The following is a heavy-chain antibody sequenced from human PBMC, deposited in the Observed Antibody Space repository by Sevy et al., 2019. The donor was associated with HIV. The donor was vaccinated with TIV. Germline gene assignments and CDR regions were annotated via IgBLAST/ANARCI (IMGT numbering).Heavy chain of an antibody. V-gene: IGHV3-23*01. D-gene: IGHD3-9*01. CDR1: GFTFSSYA. CDR3: AKSISADPVLYYFDY. Sequence: GGSLRLSCAASGFTFSSYAMNWVHQAPGKGLEWVSAISVGGHVTKYADSVKGRFTISRDNSRNILYLQMNSLRAEDTAVYYCAKSISADPVLYYFDYWGQGTLVTVSS. CDR2: ISVGGHVT. J-gene: IGHJ4*02.